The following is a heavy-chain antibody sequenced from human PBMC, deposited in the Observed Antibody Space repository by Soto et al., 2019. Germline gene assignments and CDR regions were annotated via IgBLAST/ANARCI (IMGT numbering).Heavy chain of an antibody. D-gene: IGHD4-17*01. CDR2: IHSSGSV. J-gene: IGHJ6*02. CDR1: GGSISSDHYH. Sequence: QVQLQESGPGLVRPSQTLSLTCTVSGGSISSDHYHWTWLRQTPGKGLEWIGYIHSSGSVYYNPSLKSRVTLSVDTSKNLFSLKLSSVTAADTAVYFCVRADDGGDRDYYGLEVWGQGTTVTVSS. V-gene: IGHV4-30-4*01. CDR3: VRADDGGDRDYYGLEV.